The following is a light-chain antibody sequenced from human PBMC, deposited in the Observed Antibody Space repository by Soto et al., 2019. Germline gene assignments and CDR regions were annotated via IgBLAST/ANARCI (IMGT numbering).Light chain of an antibody. J-gene: IGLJ1*01. CDR3: CSYAGSNTYV. Sequence: QSVLTQPASVSESPGQSITISCTGTSSDVGSYNLVSWYQQHPGKAPKLMIYEGSKRPSGVSNRFSGSKSGNTASLTISGLQAEDEADYYCCSYAGSNTYVFGTGTKVTVL. V-gene: IGLV2-23*01. CDR1: SSDVGSYNL. CDR2: EGS.